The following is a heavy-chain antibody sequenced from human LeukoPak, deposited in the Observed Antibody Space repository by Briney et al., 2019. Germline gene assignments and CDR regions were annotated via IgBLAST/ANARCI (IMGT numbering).Heavy chain of an antibody. D-gene: IGHD3-10*01. CDR1: GFSSSSYA. Sequence: RGSLRLSCAASGFSSSSYAMSWVRPAPGEGRGWVSAFSGRGGSTSHADSVKGRSTTSRDNSKNTLHLQMNSRRAEDTAVYYCAKDLVWFGEVTGYCGEGTLVTVPS. J-gene: IGHJ4*02. CDR2: FSGRGGST. V-gene: IGHV3-23*01. CDR3: AKDLVWFGEVTGY.